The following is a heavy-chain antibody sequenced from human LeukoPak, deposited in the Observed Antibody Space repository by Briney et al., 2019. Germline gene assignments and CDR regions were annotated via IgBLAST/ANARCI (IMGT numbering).Heavy chain of an antibody. CDR1: GYSISSGYY. CDR3: ARQGGSYYGY. V-gene: IGHV4-38-2*01. CDR2: IYHSGTT. J-gene: IGHJ4*02. Sequence: SETLSLTCAVSGYSISSGYYWGWIRQPPGKGLEWIGNIYHSGTTYYNPSLKSRVTISVDASKNQFSLKMTSLTAADTAVYYCARQGGSYYGYWGQGTLVTVSS. D-gene: IGHD1-26*01.